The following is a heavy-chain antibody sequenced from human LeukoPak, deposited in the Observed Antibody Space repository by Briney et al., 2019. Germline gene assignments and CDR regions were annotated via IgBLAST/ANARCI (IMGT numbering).Heavy chain of an antibody. D-gene: IGHD4-17*01. CDR2: IYRTGST. CDR1: GGSFTNYY. CDR3: ARVGYPTQRRVLSAVTIPTAGAFDV. V-gene: IGHV4-34*01. Sequence: PSETLSLTCAVYGGSFTNYYWSWIRQPPGKGLEWIGDIYRTGSTTYNPSLKSRVTISVDTSKKQFSLRLNSVTAADTAVYYCARVGYPTQRRVLSAVTIPTAGAFDVWGQGTLVTVSS. J-gene: IGHJ3*01.